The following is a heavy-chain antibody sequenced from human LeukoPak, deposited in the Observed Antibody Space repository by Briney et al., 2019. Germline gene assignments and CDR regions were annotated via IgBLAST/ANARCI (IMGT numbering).Heavy chain of an antibody. CDR1: GYTFTSYG. V-gene: IGHV1-2*02. CDR2: INPNSGGT. CDR3: ARDDSSSWYGVFDY. Sequence: ASVKVSCKASGYTFTSYGISWVRQAPGQGLEWMGWINPNSGGTNYAQKFQGRVTMTRDTSISTAYMELSRLRSDDTAVYYCARDDSSSWYGVFDYWGQGTLITVSS. D-gene: IGHD6-13*01. J-gene: IGHJ4*02.